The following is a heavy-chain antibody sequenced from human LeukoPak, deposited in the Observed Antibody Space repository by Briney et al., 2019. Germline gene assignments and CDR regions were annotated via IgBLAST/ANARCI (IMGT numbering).Heavy chain of an antibody. D-gene: IGHD3-22*01. J-gene: IGHJ5*02. CDR3: ARDEARYSSGYYPTWFDP. CDR1: CYTFTSYG. Sequence: ASVKVSCKASCYTFTSYGISWVRQAPGQGRDWMGWISGYNGYTHYAHNLQGRVTMTTDPSTSTAYMELRSLRSDDTAVYYCARDEARYSSGYYPTWFDPWGQGTLVTVSS. CDR2: ISGYNGYT. V-gene: IGHV1-18*01.